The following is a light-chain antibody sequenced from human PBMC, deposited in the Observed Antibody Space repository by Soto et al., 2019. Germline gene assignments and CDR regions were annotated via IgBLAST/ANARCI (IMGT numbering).Light chain of an antibody. CDR2: EVS. CDR3: SSYTSSSTPYV. CDR1: SSDVGGYNY. V-gene: IGLV2-14*01. Sequence: QSALTQPASVSGSPGQSITISCTGTSSDVGGYNYVSWYQQHPGKAPKLMIYEVSNRPSGVPNRFSGSKSGNTASLTISGLHAEDEADYYCSSYTSSSTPYVFGTGTKVTVL. J-gene: IGLJ1*01.